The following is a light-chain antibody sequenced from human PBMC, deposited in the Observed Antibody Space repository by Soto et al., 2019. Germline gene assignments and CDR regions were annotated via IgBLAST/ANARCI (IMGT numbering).Light chain of an antibody. Sequence: QSVVTQPPSVSGAPGQRVTISCTGSSSNIGAGYDVHWYQQLPGTAPKLLLYGNTNRPSGVPDRFSGSKSGSSASLAISGLQAEDEADYYCQSYDNSLSASVFGGGTKLTV. CDR1: SSNIGAGYD. V-gene: IGLV1-40*01. J-gene: IGLJ3*02. CDR2: GNT. CDR3: QSYDNSLSASV.